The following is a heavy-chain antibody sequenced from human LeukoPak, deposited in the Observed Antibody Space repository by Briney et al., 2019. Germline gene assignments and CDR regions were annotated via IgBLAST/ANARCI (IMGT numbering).Heavy chain of an antibody. V-gene: IGHV3-21*01. CDR2: ISSSSSYI. CDR3: ARDLSGYSYGYDY. J-gene: IGHJ4*02. D-gene: IGHD5-18*01. Sequence: GGSLRLSCAASGFTFSSYSMNWVRQAPGKGLEWVSSISSSSSYIYYADSVKGRFTISRDNANNSLYLQMNSLRAEDTAVYYCARDLSGYSYGYDYWGQGTLVTVSS. CDR1: GFTFSSYS.